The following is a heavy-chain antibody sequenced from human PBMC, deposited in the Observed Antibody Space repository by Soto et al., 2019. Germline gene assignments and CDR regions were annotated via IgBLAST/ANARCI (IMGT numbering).Heavy chain of an antibody. J-gene: IGHJ4*02. CDR1: AVTVINSS. CDR3: VRTSLVVAAATREDY. D-gene: IGHD2-15*01. CDR2: IGSRSSRI. Sequence: PGRSLRLCCAASAVTVINSSMNWFRQAPGKGLEWVSCIGSRSSRINYEDSVKGRFTISRDNARNTLYLQMNSLRAEDTAVYYCVRTSLVVAAATREDYWGQGPLVTVSS. V-gene: IGHV3-21*01.